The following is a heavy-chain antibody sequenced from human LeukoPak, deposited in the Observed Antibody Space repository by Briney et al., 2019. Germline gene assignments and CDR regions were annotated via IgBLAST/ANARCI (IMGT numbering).Heavy chain of an antibody. J-gene: IGHJ4*02. CDR1: GGSISSSNSY. CDR3: ARHIQGANVCDY. D-gene: IGHD2-21*01. CDR2: LTYSGRT. V-gene: IGHV4-39*01. Sequence: PSETLSLTCTVSGGSISSSNSYWGWHRQPPGKGRVALATLTYSGRTYYNPSLKSRLTISVDTSKSQFSLRLSSVTAADTALYYCARHIQGANVCDYWGQGTLVTVPS.